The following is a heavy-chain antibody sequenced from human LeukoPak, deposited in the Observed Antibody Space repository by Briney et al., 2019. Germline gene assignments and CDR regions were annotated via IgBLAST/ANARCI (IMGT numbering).Heavy chain of an antibody. CDR2: IDWDDDK. Sequence: SGPALVKPTQTLTLTCTFSGFSLSTSGMCVSWIRQPPGKALEWLARIDWDDDKYYSTSQKTRLTISKDTSKNQVVLTMTNMDPVDTATYYCARTGYSSGWYYFDYWGQGTLVTVSS. J-gene: IGHJ4*02. V-gene: IGHV2-70*11. CDR1: GFSLSTSGMC. D-gene: IGHD6-19*01. CDR3: ARTGYSSGWYYFDY.